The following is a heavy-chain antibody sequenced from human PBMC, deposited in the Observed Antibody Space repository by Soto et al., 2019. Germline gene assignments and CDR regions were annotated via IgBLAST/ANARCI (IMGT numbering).Heavy chain of an antibody. Sequence: GGSLRLSCAASGFTFSSYAMHWVRQAPGKGLEWVAVISYDGSNKYYAGSVKGRFTISRDNSKNTLYLQMNSLRAEDTAVYYCARGPAARHHYFDYWGQGTLVTVSS. J-gene: IGHJ4*02. V-gene: IGHV3-30-3*01. CDR2: ISYDGSNK. CDR3: ARGPAARHHYFDY. D-gene: IGHD6-6*01. CDR1: GFTFSSYA.